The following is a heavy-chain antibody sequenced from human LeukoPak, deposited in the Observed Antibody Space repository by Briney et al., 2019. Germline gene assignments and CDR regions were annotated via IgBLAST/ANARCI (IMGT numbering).Heavy chain of an antibody. CDR1: GFTVGSNY. J-gene: IGHJ6*02. CDR3: ATRGAPGYYYGMDV. CDR2: ISSGGTT. Sequence: GGSLRLSCAASGFTVGSNYMSWVRQAPGEGLEWVSIISSGGTTSYADSVKGRFTISRDNSRNTLYLQMNSLRAEDTAVYYCATRGAPGYYYGMDVWGQGTTVTVSS. V-gene: IGHV3-66*01. D-gene: IGHD1-26*01.